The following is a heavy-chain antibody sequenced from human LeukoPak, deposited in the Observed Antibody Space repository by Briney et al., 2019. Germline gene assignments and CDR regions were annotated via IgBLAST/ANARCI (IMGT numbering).Heavy chain of an antibody. D-gene: IGHD6-19*01. Sequence: ASVKVSCKASGYSFTSNDINWVRQATGQGLEWMGWMNPNSGNTGYAQNFQGRVTMNRNTSISTAYMELSSLRSEDTAAYYCARGITAYSSGWRFDPWGQGTLVTVSS. CDR2: MNPNSGNT. CDR1: GYSFTSND. J-gene: IGHJ5*02. V-gene: IGHV1-8*01. CDR3: ARGITAYSSGWRFDP.